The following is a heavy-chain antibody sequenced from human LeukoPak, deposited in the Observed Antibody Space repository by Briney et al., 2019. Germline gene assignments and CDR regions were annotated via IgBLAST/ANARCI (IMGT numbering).Heavy chain of an antibody. CDR1: GFTFDDYI. J-gene: IGHJ6*03. CDR3: AKDRGRYYYYYMDV. CDR2: ISWDGGST. V-gene: IGHV3-43*01. Sequence: GGSLRLSCAVSGFTFDDYIMHWVRQAPGKGLEWVSLISWDGGSTYYADSVKGRFTISRDNSKNSLYLQMNSLRTEDTALYYCAKDRGRYYYYYMDVWGKGTTVTVSS.